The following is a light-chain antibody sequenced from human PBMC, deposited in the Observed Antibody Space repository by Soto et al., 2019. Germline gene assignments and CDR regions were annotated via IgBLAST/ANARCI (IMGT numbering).Light chain of an antibody. CDR2: AAS. Sequence: DIQMTQSPSSLAASVGDRVTITCRARQDINNFLAWLQQKPGKAPKSLISAASTLQSGAPSKFSGSGSGTDFTLTISDMQPEDFATYYCQQYSTYPITFGQGTRLEIK. V-gene: IGKV1-16*02. CDR1: QDINNF. CDR3: QQYSTYPIT. J-gene: IGKJ5*01.